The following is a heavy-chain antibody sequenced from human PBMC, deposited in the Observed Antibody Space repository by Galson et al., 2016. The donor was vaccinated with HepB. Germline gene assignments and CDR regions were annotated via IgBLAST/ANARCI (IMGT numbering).Heavy chain of an antibody. D-gene: IGHD6-13*01. J-gene: IGHJ4*02. V-gene: IGHV3-53*01. Sequence: SLRLSCAASGFTFSDYGMHWVRQAPGKGPEWVSVIYSGGSTYYADSVKGRFTMSRDESKKMLYLQMNNLRAEDTALYYCVRGTLGYLDHWGQGTPVTVSS. CDR1: GFTFSDYG. CDR2: IYSGGST. CDR3: VRGTLGYLDH.